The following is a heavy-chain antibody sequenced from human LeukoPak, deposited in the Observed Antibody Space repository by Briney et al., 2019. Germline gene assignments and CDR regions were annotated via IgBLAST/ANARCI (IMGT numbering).Heavy chain of an antibody. J-gene: IGHJ6*03. D-gene: IGHD2-21*01. CDR1: GFNVKDNY. CDR3: TRARQLWESTFYYYYYYLDV. Sequence: GGSLRLSCVVSGFNVKDNYMNWVRQSPGKGRDCVSSLYAGDATFYAESVKGRFSISRDDSKNAVFLEMNTLRAEDTATYFCTRARQLWESTFYYYYYYLDVWGTGTTVTVSS. V-gene: IGHV3-53*01. CDR2: LYAGDAT.